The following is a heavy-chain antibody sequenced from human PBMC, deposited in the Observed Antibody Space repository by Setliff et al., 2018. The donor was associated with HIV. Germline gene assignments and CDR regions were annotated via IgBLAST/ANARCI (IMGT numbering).Heavy chain of an antibody. D-gene: IGHD6-19*01. CDR2: INAGDDNT. CDR1: GYIFSSYT. J-gene: IGHJ6*02. Sequence: ASVKVSCKASGYIFSSYTMHWVRQAPGQRLEWMGYINAGDDNTRYSEKFQGRVTITRDTSTSTVYMELSSLRSEDTAVYYCARGPYSSGFKTWRDYYYYYGMDVWGQGTTVTVSS. CDR3: ARGPYSSGFKTWRDYYYYYGMDV. V-gene: IGHV1-3*01.